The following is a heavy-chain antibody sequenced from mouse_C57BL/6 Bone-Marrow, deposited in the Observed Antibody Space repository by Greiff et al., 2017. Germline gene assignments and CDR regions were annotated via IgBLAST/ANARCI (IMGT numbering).Heavy chain of an antibody. CDR2: IYPRDGST. D-gene: IGHD2-13*01. CDR1: GYTFTSYD. V-gene: IGHV1-85*01. Sequence: QVQLQQSGPELVKPGASVKLSCTASGYTFTSYDINWVKQRPGQGLEWIGRIYPRDGSTKYNEKFKGKATLTVDTSSSTAYLRLHSLTSEDSAVYFCAGDYAFAYWGQGTLVTVSA. J-gene: IGHJ3*01. CDR3: AGDYAFAY.